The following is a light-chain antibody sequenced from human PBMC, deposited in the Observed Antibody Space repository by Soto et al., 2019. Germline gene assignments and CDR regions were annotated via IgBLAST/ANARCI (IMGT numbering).Light chain of an antibody. Sequence: DIQMTQSPSTLPASVGDTDTITGRASQSITNSLAWYVQKQGKAPELLIYHASSLESGVTSRFSGSGSGTEFSLSIRSLLPDDFATYDCQQYISYTLTFGGGTKVEL. CDR3: QQYISYTLT. V-gene: IGKV1-5*01. CDR2: HAS. J-gene: IGKJ4*01. CDR1: QSITNS.